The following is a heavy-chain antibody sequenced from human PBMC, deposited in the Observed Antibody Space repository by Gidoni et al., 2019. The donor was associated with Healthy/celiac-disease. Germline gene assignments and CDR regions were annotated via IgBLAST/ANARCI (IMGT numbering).Heavy chain of an antibody. D-gene: IGHD2-15*01. CDR1: GGTFSSYA. J-gene: IGHJ4*02. V-gene: IGHV1-69*04. CDR3: ARDLLGAGTVVTGY. Sequence: QVQLVQSRAAVKKPGASVKVYCKASGGTFSSYALRWVLHAPGQGLEWMGRIIPILGIANYAQKFQGRVTITADKSTSTAYMELSSLRSDDTAVYYCARDLLGAGTVVTGYWGQGTLVTVSS. CDR2: IIPILGIA.